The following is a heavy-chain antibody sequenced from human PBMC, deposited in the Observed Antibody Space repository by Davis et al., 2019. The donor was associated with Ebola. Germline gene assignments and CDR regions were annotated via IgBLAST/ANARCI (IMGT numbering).Heavy chain of an antibody. CDR2: ITSNGGNT. Sequence: GESLKISCLASGFTFSSYAMHWVRQAPGKGLQYLAGITSNGGNTYHADSVKGRFTISRDNSKNTLYLQMSSLHQGPIGLPPGTLLQEHLWG. V-gene: IGHV3-64D*06. CDR1: GFTFSSYA. J-gene: IGHJ6*01. CDR3: TLLQEHL.